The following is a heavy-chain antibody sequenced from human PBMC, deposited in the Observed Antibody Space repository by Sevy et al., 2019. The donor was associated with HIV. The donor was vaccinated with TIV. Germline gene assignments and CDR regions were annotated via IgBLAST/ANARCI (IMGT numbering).Heavy chain of an antibody. J-gene: IGHJ3*02. V-gene: IGHV3-23*01. CDR1: GFTFRTYA. Sequence: GESLKISCAASGFTFRTYAMNWVRQAPGKGLEWVSGISGSGGSTYYADPVKGRFTISRDNSKNTLYLQMNSLRAEDTAVYYCAKDYYDSSGYYPMDAFDIWGQGTMVTVSS. CDR2: ISGSGGST. CDR3: AKDYYDSSGYYPMDAFDI. D-gene: IGHD3-22*01.